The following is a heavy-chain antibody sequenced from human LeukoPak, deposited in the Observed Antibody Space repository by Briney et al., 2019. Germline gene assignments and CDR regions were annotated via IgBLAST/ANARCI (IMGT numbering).Heavy chain of an antibody. CDR3: TKLKQWQPQRYFFEY. CDR1: GFTFTSFA. V-gene: IGHV3-23*01. CDR2: FSGTNST. Sequence: GGSLRLSCAASGFTFTSFAMSWVRQAPGKGLEWVSTFSGTNSTYYADSVKGRVTISRDNSKNTLYLQMNSLRADDTAVYYCTKLKQWQPQRYFFEYWGQGALVTVAS. D-gene: IGHD6-19*01. J-gene: IGHJ4*02.